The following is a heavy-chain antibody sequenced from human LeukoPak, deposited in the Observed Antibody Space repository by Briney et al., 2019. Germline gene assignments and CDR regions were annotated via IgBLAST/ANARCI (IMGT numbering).Heavy chain of an antibody. V-gene: IGHV4-59*01. CDR2: IYNSGST. CDR3: ARPRRDGYRYTFDY. D-gene: IGHD5-24*01. Sequence: PSETLSLTCTVSGGSIGSYDWSWIRQPPGKGLEWIGYIYNSGSTNYSPSLKSRVTISVDTPKNQFSLKLSSVTAADTAVYYCARPRRDGYRYTFDYWGQGILVTVSS. CDR1: GGSIGSYD. J-gene: IGHJ4*02.